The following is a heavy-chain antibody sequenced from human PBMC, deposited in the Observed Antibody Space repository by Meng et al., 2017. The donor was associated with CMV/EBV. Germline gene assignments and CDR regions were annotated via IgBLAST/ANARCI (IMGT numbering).Heavy chain of an antibody. J-gene: IGHJ5*02. D-gene: IGHD2-8*01. CDR3: AHRLMYQWGHWFDP. Sequence: SGPTLVKLTQTLTLTCTFPGFSLSTSGVGVGWIRQPPGKALEWLALIYWNDDKRYSPSLKSRLTITKDTSKNQVVLTMTNMDPVETATYYSAHRLMYQWGHWFDPWGQGTLVTVSS. V-gene: IGHV2-5*01. CDR1: GFSLSTSGVG. CDR2: IYWNDDK.